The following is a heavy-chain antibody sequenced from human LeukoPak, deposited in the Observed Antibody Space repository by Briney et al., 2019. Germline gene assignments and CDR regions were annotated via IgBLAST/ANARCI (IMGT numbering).Heavy chain of an antibody. CDR1: GGSIISYH. Sequence: PSETLSLTCTVSGGSIISYHWSWIRQPAGKGLEWIGRIYTSGSTNYNPSLKSRVTMSVDTSKNQFSLKLSSVTAADTAVYYCAPLTNYYDTRFDPWGQGTLVTVSS. CDR2: IYTSGST. J-gene: IGHJ5*02. CDR3: APLTNYYDTRFDP. D-gene: IGHD3-22*01. V-gene: IGHV4-4*07.